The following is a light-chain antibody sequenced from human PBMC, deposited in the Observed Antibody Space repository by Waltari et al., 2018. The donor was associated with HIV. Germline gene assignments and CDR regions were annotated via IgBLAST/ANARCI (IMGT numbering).Light chain of an antibody. Sequence: QPVLTQPPSVSAAPGPKVTISCSLRSSNLGNTSVSLYQQFPGKAPKVLIYDNNKRPPGVPDRVSGSRSGTSATLGVAGLQTGDEADYYCGTWDTSLSAGVFGGGTKLTVL. CDR3: GTWDTSLSAGV. CDR1: SSNLGNTS. V-gene: IGLV1-51*01. CDR2: DNN. J-gene: IGLJ3*02.